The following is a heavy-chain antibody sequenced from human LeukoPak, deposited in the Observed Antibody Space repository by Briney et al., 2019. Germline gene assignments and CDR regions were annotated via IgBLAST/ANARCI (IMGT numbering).Heavy chain of an antibody. Sequence: GGSLRLSCAASGFTFSNFAMSWVRQAPGKGLEWVSTINENGDNTNYADSVGGRFTLSRGNSKNTLYLQINSLRAEDTAIYYCARDRPGDGYNSDWGQGTLVTVSS. CDR3: ARDRPGDGYNSD. J-gene: IGHJ4*02. V-gene: IGHV3-23*01. CDR2: INENGDNT. D-gene: IGHD5-24*01. CDR1: GFTFSNFA.